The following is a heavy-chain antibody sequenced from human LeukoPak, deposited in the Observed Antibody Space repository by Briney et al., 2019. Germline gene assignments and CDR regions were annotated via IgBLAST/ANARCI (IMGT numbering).Heavy chain of an antibody. CDR2: INPSGGTT. CDR3: ARGRVRITMVRGAGNAFDI. D-gene: IGHD3-10*01. CDR1: GYTFTSYY. Sequence: ASVKVSCKASGYTFTSYYVHWVRQAPGQGLEWMGIINPSGGTTTYAQKFQGRVTMTRDTSTSTAYMELSSLRSEDTAVYYCARGRVRITMVRGAGNAFDIWGQGTMVTVSS. V-gene: IGHV1-46*01. J-gene: IGHJ3*02.